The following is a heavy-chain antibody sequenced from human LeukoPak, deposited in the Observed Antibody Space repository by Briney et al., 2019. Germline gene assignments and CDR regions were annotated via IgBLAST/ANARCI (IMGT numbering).Heavy chain of an antibody. CDR1: GFTFSSYS. J-gene: IGHJ6*02. CDR3: ARDGRWELPNGMDV. Sequence: GGSLRLSCAASGFTFSSYSMNWVRQAPGKGLEWVSYISSSGSTIYYADSVKGRFTISRDNAKNSLYPQMNSLRAEDTAVYYCARDGRWELPNGMDVWGQGTTVTVSS. D-gene: IGHD1-26*01. V-gene: IGHV3-48*04. CDR2: ISSSGSTI.